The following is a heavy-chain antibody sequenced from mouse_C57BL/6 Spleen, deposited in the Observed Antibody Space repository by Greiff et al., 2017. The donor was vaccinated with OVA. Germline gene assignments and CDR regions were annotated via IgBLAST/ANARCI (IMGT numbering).Heavy chain of an antibody. CDR2: IDPEDGET. V-gene: IGHV14-2*01. CDR1: GFNIKDYY. CDR3: ARNYDYDEWYFDV. D-gene: IGHD2-4*01. Sequence: EVQLQQSGAELVKPGASVKLSCTASGFNIKDYYMHWVKQRTEQGLEWIGRIDPEDGETKYAPKFQGKATITADTSSNTADLQLSSLTSEDTAVYYCARNYDYDEWYFDVWGTGTTVTVSS. J-gene: IGHJ1*03.